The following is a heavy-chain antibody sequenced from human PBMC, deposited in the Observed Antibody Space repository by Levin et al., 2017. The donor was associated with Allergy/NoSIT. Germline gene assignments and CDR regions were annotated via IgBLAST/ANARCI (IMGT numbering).Heavy chain of an antibody. CDR1: GYNFASYD. J-gene: IGHJ4*02. CDR3: ARGGAATGYHY. Sequence: GESLKISCKASGYNFASYDISWVRQAPGQGLEWMAWISTRNGNTNYAQKFQGRATVNTDTSTSTAYMELRSLRSDDTAFYFCARGGAATGYHYWGQGTLVTVSS. CDR2: ISTRNGNT. V-gene: IGHV1-18*01. D-gene: IGHD6-13*01.